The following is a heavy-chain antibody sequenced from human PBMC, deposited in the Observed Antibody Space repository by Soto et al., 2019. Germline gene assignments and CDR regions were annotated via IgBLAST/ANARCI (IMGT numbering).Heavy chain of an antibody. CDR3: AKVKLAAPKLYYYYYGMDV. J-gene: IGHJ6*02. V-gene: IGHV3-23*01. CDR2: ISGSGGST. CDR1: GFTFSSYA. D-gene: IGHD6-6*01. Sequence: QPGGSLRLSCAASGFTFSSYAMSWVRQAPGKGLEWVSAISGSGGSTYYADSVKGRFTISRDNSKNTLYLQMNSLRAEDTAVYYCAKVKLAAPKLYYYYYGMDVWGQGTTVTVSS.